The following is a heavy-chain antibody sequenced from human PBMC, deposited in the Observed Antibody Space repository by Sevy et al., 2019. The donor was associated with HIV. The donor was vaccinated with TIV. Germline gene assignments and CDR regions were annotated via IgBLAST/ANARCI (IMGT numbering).Heavy chain of an antibody. CDR3: ASHDWGREDY. V-gene: IGHV4-38-2*01. D-gene: IGHD7-27*01. Sequence: SETLSLTCVVSGYSISSYYWWDWFRRPPGKGPEWIGAIHYTGTTQYTPSLNRRVTVSADTSKNQYSLRLSSMTAADTAIYYCASHDWGREDYWGQGTLVTVSS. J-gene: IGHJ4*02. CDR1: GYSISSYYW. CDR2: IHYTGTT.